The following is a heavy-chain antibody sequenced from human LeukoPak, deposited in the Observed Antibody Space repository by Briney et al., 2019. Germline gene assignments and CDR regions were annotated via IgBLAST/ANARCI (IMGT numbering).Heavy chain of an antibody. CDR3: ARLHMVRGVISSGNDY. J-gene: IGHJ4*02. V-gene: IGHV1-69*01. D-gene: IGHD3-10*01. CDR1: GCSVSSYA. CDR2: IIPIFGTA. Sequence: SVMVSCKAAGCSVSSYAISWVRQAPGQWLEWMGGIIPIFGTANYAQKFQGRVTITADESTSTAYMELSSLRSEDTAVYYCARLHMVRGVISSGNDYWGQGTLVTVSS.